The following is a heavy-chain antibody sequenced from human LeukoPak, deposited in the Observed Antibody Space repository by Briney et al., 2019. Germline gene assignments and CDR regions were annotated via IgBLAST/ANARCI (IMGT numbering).Heavy chain of an antibody. J-gene: IGHJ4*02. CDR3: GKEPRGYSGPPDS. D-gene: IGHD5-12*01. CDR2: VNSDGSTT. CDR1: GFTLSSYW. V-gene: IGHV3-74*01. Sequence: GGSLRLSCTASGFTLSSYWMHWVRQAPGKGLVWVSRVNSDGSTTDYADSVKGRFTISRDNAKNSLYLQMNSLRTEDTAFYYCGKEPRGYSGPPDSWGQGTLVTVSS.